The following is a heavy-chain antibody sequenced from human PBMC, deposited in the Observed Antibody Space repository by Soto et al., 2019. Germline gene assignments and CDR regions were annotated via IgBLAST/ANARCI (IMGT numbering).Heavy chain of an antibody. D-gene: IGHD2-2*01. CDR3: ARGYCSRTSCYFP. CDR2: INAGNGNT. Sequence: ASVKVSCKASGYTFTSYAMHWVRQAPGQRLEWMGWINAGNGNTKYSQKFQGRVTITRDTSASTAYMELSSLRSEDTAVYYCARGYCSRTSCYFPWGQGTLVTVSS. CDR1: GYTFTSYA. J-gene: IGHJ5*02. V-gene: IGHV1-3*01.